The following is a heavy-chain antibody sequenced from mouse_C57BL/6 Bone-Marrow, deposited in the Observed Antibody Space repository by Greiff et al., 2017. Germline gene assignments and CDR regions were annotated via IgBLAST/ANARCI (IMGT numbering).Heavy chain of an antibody. CDR3: VWGGYGTPFAY. Sequence: EVQLVESGGGLVQPKGSLKLSCAASGFTFNTYAMHWVRQAPGQGLEWVARIRSKSSNYATYYADSVKDRFTISREDSQSVLYLQMNNLKTEDTAMYCCVWGGYGTPFAYWGQGTLVTVSA. CDR1: GFTFNTYA. D-gene: IGHD2-1*01. V-gene: IGHV10-3*01. CDR2: IRSKSSNYAT. J-gene: IGHJ3*01.